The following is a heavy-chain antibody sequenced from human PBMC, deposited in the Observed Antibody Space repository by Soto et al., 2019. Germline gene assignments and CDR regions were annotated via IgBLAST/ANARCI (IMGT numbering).Heavy chain of an antibody. Sequence: SKTLSLTSAVYGGSFNGYYWCWTHQPPGKGLGWIGEINHSGSTNYTPSLKSRFPISVDTSKNQFSLKLSSVTAADTAVYYCARGGATIFGVVIIFGDCFDPWGQGTLV. CDR3: ARGGATIFGVVIIFGDCFDP. V-gene: IGHV4-34*01. J-gene: IGHJ5*02. CDR1: GGSFNGYY. CDR2: INHSGST. D-gene: IGHD3-3*01.